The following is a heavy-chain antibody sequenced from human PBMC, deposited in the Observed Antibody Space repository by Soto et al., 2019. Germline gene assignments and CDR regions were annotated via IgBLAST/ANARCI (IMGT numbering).Heavy chain of an antibody. J-gene: IGHJ6*02. V-gene: IGHV2-5*02. D-gene: IGHD2-21*02. CDR1: GLSLRTTGVG. CDR3: VQSLCGGDCLEIYSSHAYNGLDV. CDR2: LYWDDDK. Sequence: QVTLKESGPTLVKPTQTLTLTCTVSGLSLRTTGVGVGWVRQPPGKALEWLALLYWDDDKRYSPSLRSRLTITKDSSEKHVVLTMPSIDTVDTSTYYCVQSLCGGDCLEIYSSHAYNGLDVWGQGTTVTVSS.